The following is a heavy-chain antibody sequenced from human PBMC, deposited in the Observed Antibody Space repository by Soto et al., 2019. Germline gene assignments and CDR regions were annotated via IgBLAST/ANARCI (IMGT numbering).Heavy chain of an antibody. CDR1: GGSISSGGYY. D-gene: IGHD4-17*01. J-gene: IGHJ6*02. CDR2: IYYSGST. CDR3: ARLCRHGPECYYYYGMDV. V-gene: IGHV4-31*03. Sequence: SETLSLTCTVSGGSISSGGYYWSWLRQRPGKGLEWIGYIYYSGSTYYNPSLKSRVTISVDTSKNQFSLKLSSVTAADTAVYYCARLCRHGPECYYYYGMDVWGQGTTVTVSS.